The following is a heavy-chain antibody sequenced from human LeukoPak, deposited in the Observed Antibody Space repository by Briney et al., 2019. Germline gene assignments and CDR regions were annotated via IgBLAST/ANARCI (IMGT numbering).Heavy chain of an antibody. CDR3: ARHLNNCGDDCYIYDY. Sequence: SETLSLTCTVSGGSIFSYYWSWIRQPPGKGLEWMGYIYYSGSTNYNPSLKSRVTISVDTSKNQFSLRVSSVTAADTAVYYCARHLNNCGDDCYIYDYWGQGTLVTVSS. CDR2: IYYSGST. V-gene: IGHV4-59*08. J-gene: IGHJ4*02. CDR1: GGSIFSYY. D-gene: IGHD2-21*01.